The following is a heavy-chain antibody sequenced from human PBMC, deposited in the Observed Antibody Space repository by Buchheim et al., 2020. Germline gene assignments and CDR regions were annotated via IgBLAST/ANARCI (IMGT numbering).Heavy chain of an antibody. V-gene: IGHV3-30*18. Sequence: QVQLVESGGGVVQPGRSLRLSCAASGFTFSSYGMHWVRQAPGKGLEWVAVISYDGSNKYYADSVKGRFTISRDNSKNKLYLQMNSLRAEDTAVYYCAKELGSDFWSGYYMDYWGQGTL. CDR3: AKELGSDFWSGYYMDY. D-gene: IGHD3-3*01. CDR1: GFTFSSYG. J-gene: IGHJ4*02. CDR2: ISYDGSNK.